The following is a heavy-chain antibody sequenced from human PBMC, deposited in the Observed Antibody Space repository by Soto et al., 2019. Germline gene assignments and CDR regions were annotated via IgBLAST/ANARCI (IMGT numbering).Heavy chain of an antibody. D-gene: IGHD4-4*01. V-gene: IGHV3-33*03. CDR3: AVVDGHSNDLDY. Sequence: QVRLVESGGGVVQPGTSLRLSCAASGLTFSRHGMPWVRQGPGKGLEWVALIRYDGSEKYYADSVKGRFSISKDNTKNTLYLQMESLRAEDTAVYYCAVVDGHSNDLDYWGQGTLVTVSS. CDR2: IRYDGSEK. J-gene: IGHJ4*02. CDR1: GLTFSRHG.